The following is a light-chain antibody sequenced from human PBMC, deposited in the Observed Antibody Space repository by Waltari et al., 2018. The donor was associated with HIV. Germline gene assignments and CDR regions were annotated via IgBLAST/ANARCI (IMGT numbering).Light chain of an antibody. V-gene: IGKV4-1*01. CDR3: QQYYYSPGT. CDR1: QNSLYSPKNRNY. CDR2: WAS. Sequence: DIVMTQSPDSLAVSLGATATINSTSSQNSLYSPKNRNYLSWYQQKPRQPPKLLIYWASTRESGVPDRFSGSGSGTDFTLTISSLQAEDVAVYYCQQYYYSPGTFGQGTKVHIK. J-gene: IGKJ1*01.